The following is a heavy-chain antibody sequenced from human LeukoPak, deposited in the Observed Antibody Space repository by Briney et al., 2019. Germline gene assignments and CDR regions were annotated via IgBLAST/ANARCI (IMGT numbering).Heavy chain of an antibody. Sequence: PGGSLRLSCAASGFTFDSYAMGWVRQAPGKGLEWVSSISPSGDHIYHADPVKGRFTISRDNSKNTLYLQMNSLRVEDTAVYYCARDLRHGGTCNCYGWFDPWGQGTLVTVSS. CDR3: ARDLRHGGTCNCYGWFDP. D-gene: IGHD1-1*01. CDR2: ISPSGDHI. CDR1: GFTFDSYA. V-gene: IGHV3-23*01. J-gene: IGHJ5*02.